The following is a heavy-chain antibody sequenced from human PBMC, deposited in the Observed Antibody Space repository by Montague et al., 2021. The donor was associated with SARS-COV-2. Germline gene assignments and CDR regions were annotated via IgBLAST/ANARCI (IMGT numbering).Heavy chain of an antibody. Sequence: SETLSLTCSVSGDSVNSGDYYWSWIRQRPGKGLEWIGYIYYTGDTDYTPSLKSRVTISIDTSKNHLSLRLTSVTAADTAVYYCTRETSNYDVSGGYYYAMDVWGQGATVTVSS. J-gene: IGHJ6*02. CDR2: IYYTGDT. CDR1: GDSVNSGDYY. CDR3: TRETSNYDVSGGYYYAMDV. D-gene: IGHD3-3*01. V-gene: IGHV4-61*03.